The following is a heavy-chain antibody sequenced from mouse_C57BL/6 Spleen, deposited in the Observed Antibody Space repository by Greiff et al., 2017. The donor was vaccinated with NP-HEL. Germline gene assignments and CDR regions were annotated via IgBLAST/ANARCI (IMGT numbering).Heavy chain of an antibody. Sequence: EVQRVESGGGLVKPGGSLKLSCAASGFTFSDYGMHWVRQAPEKGLEWVAYISSGSSTIYYADPVKGRFTISRDNAKNTLFLQMTSLRSEDTAMYYCAKGLGKDAMDYWGQGTSVTVSS. CDR1: GFTFSDYG. CDR2: ISSGSSTI. D-gene: IGHD4-1*01. V-gene: IGHV5-17*01. CDR3: AKGLGKDAMDY. J-gene: IGHJ4*01.